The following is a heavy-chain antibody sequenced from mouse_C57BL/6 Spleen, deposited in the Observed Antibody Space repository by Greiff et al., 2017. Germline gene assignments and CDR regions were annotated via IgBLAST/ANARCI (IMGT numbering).Heavy chain of an antibody. V-gene: IGHV5-16*01. J-gene: IGHJ1*03. CDR2: INYDGSST. CDR3: ARENYYGSSYRYFDV. D-gene: IGHD1-1*01. CDR1: GFTFSDYY. Sequence: EVHLVEPEGGLVQPGSSMKLSCTASGFTFSDYYMAWVRQVPEKGLEWVANINYDGSSTYYLDSLKSSFIISRDNAKNILYLQMSSLKSEDTATYYCARENYYGSSYRYFDVWGTGTTVTVSS.